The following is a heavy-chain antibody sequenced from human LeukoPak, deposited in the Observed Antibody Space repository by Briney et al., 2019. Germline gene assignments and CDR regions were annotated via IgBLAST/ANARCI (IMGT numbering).Heavy chain of an antibody. CDR1: GGSISSCY. D-gene: IGHD6-19*01. Sequence: SETLSLTCTVSGGSISSCYWSWIRQPPGKGLEWIGYIYYSGSTNYNPSLKSRVTISVDTSKNQFSLKLSSVTAADTAVYYCARTSSGSAYYYYGMDVWGQGTTVTVSS. J-gene: IGHJ6*02. V-gene: IGHV4-59*01. CDR3: ARTSSGSAYYYYGMDV. CDR2: IYYSGST.